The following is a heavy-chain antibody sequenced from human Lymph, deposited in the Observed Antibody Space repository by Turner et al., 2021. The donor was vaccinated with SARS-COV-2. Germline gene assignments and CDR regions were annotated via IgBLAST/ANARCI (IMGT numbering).Heavy chain of an antibody. Sequence: EAQLVETGGVLIQPGGSLRLSCAASGFNVSSNYMSWVRQAPGKGLEWVSVIYSGGSTFYADSVRGRFTISRDNSKNTLYLQMNSLRAEDTAVYYCARDNPHDAFDIWGQGTMVTVSS. CDR3: ARDNPHDAFDI. CDR2: IYSGGST. CDR1: GFNVSSNY. J-gene: IGHJ3*02. V-gene: IGHV3-53*02.